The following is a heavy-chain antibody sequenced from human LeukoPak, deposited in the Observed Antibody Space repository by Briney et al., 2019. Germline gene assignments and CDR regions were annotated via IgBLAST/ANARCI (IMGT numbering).Heavy chain of an antibody. J-gene: IGHJ4*02. CDR1: GGSISSYY. CDR3: ARLSLFSSSWYGVPYYFDY. CDR2: IYYSGST. Sequence: SETLSLTCTVSGGSISSYYWSWIRQPPGKGLEWIGYIYYSGSTNYNPSLKSRVTISVDTSKNQFSLKLSSVTAADTAVYYCARLSLFSSSWYGVPYYFDYWGQGTLVTVSS. V-gene: IGHV4-59*08. D-gene: IGHD6-13*01.